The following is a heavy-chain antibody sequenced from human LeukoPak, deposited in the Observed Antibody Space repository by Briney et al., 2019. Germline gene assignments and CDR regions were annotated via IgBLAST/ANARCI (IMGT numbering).Heavy chain of an antibody. D-gene: IGHD2-15*01. V-gene: IGHV3-20*04. J-gene: IGHJ6*02. CDR1: GFTFDDYG. CDR2: INWNGGST. Sequence: GGSLRLSCAASGFTFDDYGMSWVRQAPGKGLEWVSGINWNGGSTGYADSVKGRFTISRDNAKNALFLQMNSLRAEDTAVYYCARVGCRGGSCSSRGDYYYGMDVWGQGTTVSVSS. CDR3: ARVGCRGGSCSSRGDYYYGMDV.